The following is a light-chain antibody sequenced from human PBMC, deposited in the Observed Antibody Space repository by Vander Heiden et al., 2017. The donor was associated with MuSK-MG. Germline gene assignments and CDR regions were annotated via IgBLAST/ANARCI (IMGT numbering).Light chain of an antibody. CDR2: YNSDSDK. J-gene: IGLJ3*02. CDR1: SGLNVGTYN. Sequence: QPALTQPSSLSASPGASASLTCTLRSGLNVGTYNIYWYQQKPGRPPRFLLRYNSDSDKQRGSGVPSRFSGSKAGSASAGILLISGLQSEDEADYYCMIWHNSALVFSGGTKLT. V-gene: IGLV5-45*03. CDR3: MIWHNSALV.